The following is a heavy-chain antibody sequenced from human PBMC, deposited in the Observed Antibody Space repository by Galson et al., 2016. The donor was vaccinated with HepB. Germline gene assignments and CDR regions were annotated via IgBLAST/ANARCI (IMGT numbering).Heavy chain of an antibody. CDR3: GSVVDGASYRSDF. J-gene: IGHJ4*02. V-gene: IGHV3-72*01. CDR2: TRKNTNGYTT. CDR1: GFTFSDHY. D-gene: IGHD4/OR15-4a*01. Sequence: SLRLSCAASGFTFSDHYMDWVRQAPGKGLEWVGRTRKNTNGYTTEYAASVKGRFTISRDDSKNSLYLQMNSLKTEDTAMYFCGSVVDGASYRSDFWRQGALVTVSP.